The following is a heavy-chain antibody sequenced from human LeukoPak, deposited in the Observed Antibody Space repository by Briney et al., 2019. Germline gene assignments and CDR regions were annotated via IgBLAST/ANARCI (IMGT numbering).Heavy chain of an antibody. CDR1: GGSISSYY. V-gene: IGHV4-59*08. J-gene: IGHJ6*03. Sequence: TSETLSLTCTVSGGSISSYYWSWIRQPPGKGLEWIGYIYYSGSTNYNPSPKSRVTISVDTSKNQFSLKLSSVTAADTAVYYCARHSRGYDFPATYYYYYYMDVWGKGTTVTVSS. CDR2: IYYSGST. D-gene: IGHD5-12*01. CDR3: ARHSRGYDFPATYYYYYYMDV.